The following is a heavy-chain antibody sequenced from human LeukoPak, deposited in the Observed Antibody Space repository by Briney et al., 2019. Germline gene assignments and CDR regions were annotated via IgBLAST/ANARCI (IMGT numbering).Heavy chain of an antibody. Sequence: ASVKVSCKASGYTFTGYYMHWVRQAPGQGLEWMAWINPNSGGTNYAQKFQGWVTMTRDTSISTAYMELSRLRADDTAVYYCARATRLTMVRGIYYFDYWGQGTLVTVSS. V-gene: IGHV1-2*04. CDR1: GYTFTGYY. D-gene: IGHD3-10*01. CDR2: INPNSGGT. J-gene: IGHJ4*02. CDR3: ARATRLTMVRGIYYFDY.